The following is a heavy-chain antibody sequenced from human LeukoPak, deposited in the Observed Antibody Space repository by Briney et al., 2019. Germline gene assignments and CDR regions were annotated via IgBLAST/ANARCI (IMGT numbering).Heavy chain of an antibody. V-gene: IGHV4-59*01. D-gene: IGHD3-10*01. Sequence: SETLSLTCTVSGGSISSYYWSWIRQPPGKGLEWIGYIYYSGSTNYNPSLKSRVTISVDTSKNQFSLKLSSVTAADTAVYYCARPYGSGWFDPWGQGTLVTVSS. CDR2: IYYSGST. CDR1: GGSISSYY. CDR3: ARPYGSGWFDP. J-gene: IGHJ5*02.